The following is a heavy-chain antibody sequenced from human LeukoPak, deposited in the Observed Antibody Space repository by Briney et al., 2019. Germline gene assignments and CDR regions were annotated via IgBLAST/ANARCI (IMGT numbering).Heavy chain of an antibody. CDR3: ARDLRSVVGATGGDY. CDR1: GFTFSSYA. CDR2: ISSSSSYI. D-gene: IGHD1-26*01. Sequence: GGSLRLSCAASGFTFSSYAMSWVRQAPGKGLEWVSSISSSSSYIYYADSVKGRFTISRDNARNSLYLQMNSLRAEDTAVYYCARDLRSVVGATGGDYWGQGTLVTVSS. V-gene: IGHV3-21*01. J-gene: IGHJ4*02.